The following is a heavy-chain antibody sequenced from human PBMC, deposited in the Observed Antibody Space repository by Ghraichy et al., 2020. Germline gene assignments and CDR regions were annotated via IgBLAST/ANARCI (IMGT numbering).Heavy chain of an antibody. Sequence: LSLTCTVSGGSIRSSSSYWGWIRQPPGKGLEWIGSAYYSGSTYYNPSLKSRVTVSVDTSKNLFSLNPNSVTAADTAVYFCVSSERGDQWLDPFSYWGQGTLVTVSS. J-gene: IGHJ4*02. CDR2: AYYSGST. V-gene: IGHV4-39*01. CDR1: GGSIRSSSSY. D-gene: IGHD6-19*01. CDR3: VSSERGDQWLDPFSY.